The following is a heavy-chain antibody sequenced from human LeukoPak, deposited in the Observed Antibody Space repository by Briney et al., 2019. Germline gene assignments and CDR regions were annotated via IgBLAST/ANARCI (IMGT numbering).Heavy chain of an antibody. Sequence: GGSLTLSCAASGFTVSNNYMSWVRQAPGKGLEWVSLIYSGGSTYYAGSVKGRFTISRDSSKNTLYLQMNSLRAEDTAVYDCARDPGGGTTQGVWGQGTVVTVSS. CDR1: GFTVSNNY. V-gene: IGHV3-66*02. CDR3: ARDPGGGTTQGV. J-gene: IGHJ4*02. D-gene: IGHD1-7*01. CDR2: IYSGGST.